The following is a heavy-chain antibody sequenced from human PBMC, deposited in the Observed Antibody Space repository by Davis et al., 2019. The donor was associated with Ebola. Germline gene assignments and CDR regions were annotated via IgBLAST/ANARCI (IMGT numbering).Heavy chain of an antibody. Sequence: ASMQVSCKASGYTFTSYGISWVRQAPGQGLEWMGWISAYNGNTNYAQKLQGRVTMTTDTSTSTAYMELRSLRSDDTAVYYCARVQVVVVAATHFGMDVWGQGTTVTVSS. CDR3: ARVQVVVVAATHFGMDV. D-gene: IGHD2-15*01. J-gene: IGHJ6*02. CDR2: ISAYNGNT. CDR1: GYTFTSYG. V-gene: IGHV1-18*01.